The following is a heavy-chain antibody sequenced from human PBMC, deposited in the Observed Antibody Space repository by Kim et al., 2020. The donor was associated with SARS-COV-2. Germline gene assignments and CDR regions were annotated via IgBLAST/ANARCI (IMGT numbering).Heavy chain of an antibody. CDR1: GYTFTSYD. Sequence: ASVKVSCKASGYTFTSYDINWVRQATGQGLEWMGWMNPNSGNTGYAQKFQGRVTMTRNTSISTAYMELSSLRSEDTAVYYCARGPPTWVVVCNYYCYGMDVWGQGTTVTVSS. CDR3: ARGPPTWVVVCNYYCYGMDV. D-gene: IGHD2-21*01. J-gene: IGHJ6*02. CDR2: MNPNSGNT. V-gene: IGHV1-8*01.